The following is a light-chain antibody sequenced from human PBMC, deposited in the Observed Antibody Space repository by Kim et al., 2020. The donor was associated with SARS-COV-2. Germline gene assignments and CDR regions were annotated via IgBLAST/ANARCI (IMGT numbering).Light chain of an antibody. V-gene: IGKV4-1*01. J-gene: IGKJ1*01. CDR1: QSFLSSSNNKNY. CDR2: WAS. CDR3: QQYYDSPWT. Sequence: DIVMTQSPDSLAVSLGERATINCKSSQSFLSSSNNKNYLAWYQHKPGQPPKLLIYWASTRESGVPDRFSGSGSGKDFTLTISSLQAEDVAVYYCQQYYDSPWTFGQGTKVDIK.